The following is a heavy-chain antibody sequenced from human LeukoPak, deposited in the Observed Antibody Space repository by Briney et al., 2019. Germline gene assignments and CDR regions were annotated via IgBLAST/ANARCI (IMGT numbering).Heavy chain of an antibody. CDR3: ARDPHPPYYDILTGYYSDWYFDL. V-gene: IGHV3-21*04. CDR2: ISSSSSYI. Sequence: GGSLRLSCAASGFTFSSYSMNWVRQAPGKGLEWVSSISSSSSYIYYADSVKGRFTISRDNAKNSLYLQMNSLRAEDTAVYYCARDPHPPYYDILTGYYSDWYFDLWGRGTLVTVSS. CDR1: GFTFSSYS. J-gene: IGHJ2*01. D-gene: IGHD3-9*01.